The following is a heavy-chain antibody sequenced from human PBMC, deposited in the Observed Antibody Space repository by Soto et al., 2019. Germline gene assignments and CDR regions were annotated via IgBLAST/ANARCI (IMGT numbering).Heavy chain of an antibody. J-gene: IGHJ4*02. CDR2: IYWNDNK. Sequence: QITLKESGPTLVEPTQTLTLTCTFSGFSLGTSGVAVGWIRQPPGKALEWLALIYWNDNKHYSPSLKSRLTITKDTSKNQVVLTMTNMDPVDTATYFCAHRYCSGGSCYYTLDYWGQGTLVTVSS. V-gene: IGHV2-5*01. CDR3: AHRYCSGGSCYYTLDY. CDR1: GFSLGTSGVA. D-gene: IGHD2-15*01.